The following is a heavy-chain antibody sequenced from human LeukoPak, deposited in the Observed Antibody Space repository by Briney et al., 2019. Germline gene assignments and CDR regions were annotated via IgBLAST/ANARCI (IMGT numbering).Heavy chain of an antibody. CDR2: IYYSGST. CDR3: ARDSSGYPRGWFDP. CDR1: GGSISSYY. J-gene: IGHJ5*02. V-gene: IGHV4-59*08. D-gene: IGHD3-22*01. Sequence: SETLSLTCTVSGGSISSYYWSWIRQPPGKGLEWIGYIYYSGSTNYNPSLKSRVTISVDTSKNQFSLKLSSVTAADTAVYYCARDSSGYPRGWFDPWGQETLVTVSS.